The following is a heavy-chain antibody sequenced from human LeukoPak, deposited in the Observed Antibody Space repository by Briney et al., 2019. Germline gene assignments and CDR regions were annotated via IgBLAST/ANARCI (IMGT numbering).Heavy chain of an antibody. CDR3: ARDPSRVTTPEYNWFDP. D-gene: IGHD4-17*01. J-gene: IGHJ5*02. CDR1: GYTFTCYY. V-gene: IGHV1-46*01. Sequence: ASVKVSCKASGYTFTCYYMHWVRQAPGQGLEWIGIINPSGGSTSNAQKFQGRGTMTRETSTSTVYMELSSLRSEDTAVYYCARDPSRVTTPEYNWFDPWGQGTLVTVSS. CDR2: INPSGGST.